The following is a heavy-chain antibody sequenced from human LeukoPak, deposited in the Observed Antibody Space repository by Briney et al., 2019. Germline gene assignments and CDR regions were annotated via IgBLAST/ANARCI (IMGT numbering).Heavy chain of an antibody. D-gene: IGHD6-13*01. J-gene: IGHJ4*02. V-gene: IGHV1-2*02. CDR2: INPNSGGT. CDR3: ARDREAAAEAEHDY. Sequence: ASVKVSCKASGYTFTGYYMHWVRQAPGQGLEWMGWINPNSGGTNYAQKFQGRVTMTRDTSISTAYMELSRLRSDDTAVYYCARDREAAAEAEHDYWGQGTLVTVSS. CDR1: GYTFTGYY.